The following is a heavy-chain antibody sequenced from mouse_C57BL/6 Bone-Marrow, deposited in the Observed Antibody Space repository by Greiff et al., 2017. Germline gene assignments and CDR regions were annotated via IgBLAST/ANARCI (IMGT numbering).Heavy chain of an antibody. CDR3: TKAYYSNFIAY. Sequence: VQLQQSGAELVRPGASVKLSCTASGFNIKDDYMHWVKQRPEQGLEWIGWIDPENGDTEYASKFQGKATITADTSSNTAYLQLSSLTSEDTAVYDCTKAYYSNFIAYWGQGTLVTVSA. J-gene: IGHJ3*01. V-gene: IGHV14-4*01. D-gene: IGHD2-5*01. CDR1: GFNIKDDY. CDR2: IDPENGDT.